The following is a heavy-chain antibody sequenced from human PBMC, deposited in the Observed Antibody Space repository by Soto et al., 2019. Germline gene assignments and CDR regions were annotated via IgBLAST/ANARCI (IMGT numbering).Heavy chain of an antibody. D-gene: IGHD3-10*01. J-gene: IGHJ4*02. Sequence: QVQLVQSGPEVKKPGASVKVSCKASGYTFTSYGISWVRQAPGQGREWMGWISAYNGNTNYAQKLQGRVTMTTDTSTSTAYMELRSLRSDDTAVYYCARIFGGQYYYGSGTTHPIDYWGQGTLVTVSS. V-gene: IGHV1-18*01. CDR2: ISAYNGNT. CDR3: ARIFGGQYYYGSGTTHPIDY. CDR1: GYTFTSYG.